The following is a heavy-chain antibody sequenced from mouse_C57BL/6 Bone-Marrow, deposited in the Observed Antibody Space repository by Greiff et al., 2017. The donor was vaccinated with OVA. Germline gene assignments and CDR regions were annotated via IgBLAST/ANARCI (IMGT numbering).Heavy chain of an antibody. CDR2: IYPGSGST. CDR3: ARSGLRIPRLYYYAMDY. V-gene: IGHV1-55*01. CDR1: GYTFTSYW. J-gene: IGHJ4*01. D-gene: IGHD3-1*01. Sequence: QVQLQQPGAELVKPGASVKMSCKASGYTFTSYWITWVKQRPGQGLEWIGDIYPGSGSTNYNEKFKSKATLTVDKSSSTAYMQLCSLTSEDSAVYYCARSGLRIPRLYYYAMDYWGQGTSVTVSS.